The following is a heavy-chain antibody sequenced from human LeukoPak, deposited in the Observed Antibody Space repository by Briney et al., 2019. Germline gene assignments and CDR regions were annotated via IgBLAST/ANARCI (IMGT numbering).Heavy chain of an antibody. Sequence: ASVKVSCKASGYTFTSYYMHWVRRAPGQGLERMGIINPSGGSTSYAQKFQGGVTMTRDTSTSTVYMELSSLRSEDTAVYYCARAGDVRLGELSLLGYWGQGTLVTVSS. J-gene: IGHJ4*02. CDR1: GYTFTSYY. CDR2: INPSGGST. V-gene: IGHV1-46*01. CDR3: ARAGDVRLGELSLLGY. D-gene: IGHD3-16*02.